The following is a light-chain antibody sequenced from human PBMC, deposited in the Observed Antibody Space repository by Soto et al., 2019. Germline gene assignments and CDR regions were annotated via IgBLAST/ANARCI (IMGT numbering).Light chain of an antibody. J-gene: IGLJ2*01. Sequence: QSVLTQSSAASASLGSSVKLTCTLSSGHSSYIIAWHHQQPGKAPRYLMSLEGSGSYNKGSGVPDRFSGSSSGADRYLTISNLQFEDEANYYCETWDSNTRVFGGGTKLPVL. CDR2: LEGSGSY. CDR3: ETWDSNTRV. V-gene: IGLV4-60*02. CDR1: SGHSSYI.